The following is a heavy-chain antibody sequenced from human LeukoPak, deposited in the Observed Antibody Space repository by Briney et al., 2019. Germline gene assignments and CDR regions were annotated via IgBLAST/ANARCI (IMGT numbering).Heavy chain of an antibody. D-gene: IGHD2-15*01. CDR3: AREPPWQLHGPFLH. CDR2: INPNSGGT. V-gene: IGHV1-2*02. CDR1: GYTFTSYG. Sequence: GASVKVSCNASGYTFTSYGITWVRQAPGQGLEWMGWINPNSGGTNYAQKFQGRVTMTMATSISKAYMELSRLRSDDTAVYYYAREPPWQLHGPFLHWGQGTLVTVSS. J-gene: IGHJ1*01.